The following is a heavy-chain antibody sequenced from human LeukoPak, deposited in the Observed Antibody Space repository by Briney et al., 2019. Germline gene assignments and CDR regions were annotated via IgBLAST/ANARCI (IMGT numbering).Heavy chain of an antibody. CDR3: ARVFSAFVDY. CDR1: GFTFSSYA. V-gene: IGHV3-30*04. D-gene: IGHD2-2*01. J-gene: IGHJ4*01. CDR2: ISYDGSNK. Sequence: PGRSLRLSCAASGFTFSSYAMHWVRQAPGKGLEWVAVISYDGSNKYYADSVKGRFTISRDNSKNTLYLQMNSLRAEDTAVYYCARVFSAFVDYGAKEPLVPVPS.